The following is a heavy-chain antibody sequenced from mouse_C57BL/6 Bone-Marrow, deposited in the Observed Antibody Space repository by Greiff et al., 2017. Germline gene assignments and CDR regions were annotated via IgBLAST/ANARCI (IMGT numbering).Heavy chain of an antibody. D-gene: IGHD4-1*01. J-gene: IGHJ2*01. CDR1: GYTFTDYY. V-gene: IGHV1-76*01. Sequence: QVQLQQSGAELVRPGASVKLSCKASGYTFTDYYINWVKQRPGQGLEWIARIYPGSGNTYYNEKFKGKATLTAEKSSSTAYMQLSSLTSEDSAVYFCARSQDWPYFDYWGQGTTLTVSS. CDR3: ARSQDWPYFDY. CDR2: IYPGSGNT.